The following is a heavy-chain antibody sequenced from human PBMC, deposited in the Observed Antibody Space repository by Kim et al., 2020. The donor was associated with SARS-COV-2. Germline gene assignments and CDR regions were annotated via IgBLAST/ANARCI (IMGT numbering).Heavy chain of an antibody. J-gene: IGHJ6*02. CDR1: GFVFMNYA. V-gene: IGHV3-23*01. D-gene: IGHD3-10*01. CDR2: ISGGGGSS. Sequence: GGSLRLSCAASGFVFMNYAMTWVRQAPGKGLEWVSGISGGGGSSYYADSVKGRFTISRDNSKDTVYLQMNSLRADDTAVYYCVKRVGEYYYYYGLDVWGQGTTVTVSS. CDR3: VKRVGEYYYYYGLDV.